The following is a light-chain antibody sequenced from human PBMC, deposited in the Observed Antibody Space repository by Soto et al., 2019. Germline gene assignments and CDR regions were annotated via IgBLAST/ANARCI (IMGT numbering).Light chain of an antibody. CDR3: QQYGSSPRT. CDR1: QSLSRSS. Sequence: EIVLTQSPGTLSLYPGDRATLSCRASQSLSRSSLAWYQQKPGRAPRLLIYGASSRATGIPDRFSGSGSGTDFTLTISRLEAEDFAVYYSQQYGSSPRTFGQGTKVDIK. J-gene: IGKJ1*01. V-gene: IGKV3-20*01. CDR2: GAS.